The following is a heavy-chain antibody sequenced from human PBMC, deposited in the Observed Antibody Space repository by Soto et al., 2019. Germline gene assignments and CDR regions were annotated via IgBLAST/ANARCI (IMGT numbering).Heavy chain of an antibody. CDR3: ARVPVAYLRELSLEPVDY. CDR2: ISSSSSYI. J-gene: IGHJ4*02. CDR1: GFTFSSYS. Sequence: ESGGGLVKPGGSLRLSCAASGFTFSSYSMNWVRQAPGKGLEWVSSISSSSSYIYYADSVKGRFTISRDNAKNSLYLQMNSLRAEDTAVYYCARVPVAYLRELSLEPVDYWGQGTLVTVSS. D-gene: IGHD3-16*02. V-gene: IGHV3-21*01.